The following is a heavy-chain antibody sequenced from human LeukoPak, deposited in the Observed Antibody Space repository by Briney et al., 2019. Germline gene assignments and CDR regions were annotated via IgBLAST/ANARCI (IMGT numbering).Heavy chain of an antibody. J-gene: IGHJ5*02. V-gene: IGHV3-23*01. CDR2: ISGSGGST. CDR3: AKDRENDYGDYVWFDP. Sequence: GGPLRLSCAASGFTFSSYAMSWVRQAPGKGLEWVSAISGSGGSTYYADSVKGRFTISRDNSKNTLYLQMNSLRAEDTAVYYCAKDRENDYGDYVWFDPWGQGTLVTVSS. D-gene: IGHD4-17*01. CDR1: GFTFSSYA.